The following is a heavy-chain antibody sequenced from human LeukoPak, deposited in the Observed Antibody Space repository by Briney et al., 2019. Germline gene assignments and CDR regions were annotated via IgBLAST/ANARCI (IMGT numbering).Heavy chain of an antibody. Sequence: GGSLRLSCAASGFTFSSYAMSWVRQAPGKGLEWVSTISNSDGSTYYADSVKGRFTISRDNAKNSLYLQMNSLRAEDTAVYYCARDGGRKDDYWGQGTLVTVSS. CDR3: ARDGGRKDDY. J-gene: IGHJ4*02. CDR2: ISNSDGST. V-gene: IGHV3-23*01. D-gene: IGHD2-15*01. CDR1: GFTFSSYA.